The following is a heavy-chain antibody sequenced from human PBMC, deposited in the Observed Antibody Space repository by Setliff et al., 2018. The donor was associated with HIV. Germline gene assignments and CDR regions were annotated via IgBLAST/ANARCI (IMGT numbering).Heavy chain of an antibody. D-gene: IGHD1-26*01. CDR3: ARDYSGNYYGYFDL. V-gene: IGHV4-61*02. Sequence: SLTCTVSGGSISSGSYYWSWIRQPAGKGLEWIGRIYTSGSTSYNPSLKSRVTISVDTSKNQFSLKLSSVTAADTAVYYCARDYSGNYYGYFDLWGRGTLVTVSS. J-gene: IGHJ2*01. CDR2: IYTSGST. CDR1: GGSISSGSYY.